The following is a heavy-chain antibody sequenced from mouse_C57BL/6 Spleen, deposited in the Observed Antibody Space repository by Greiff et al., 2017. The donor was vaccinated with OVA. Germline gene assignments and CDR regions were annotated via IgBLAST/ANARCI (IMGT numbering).Heavy chain of an antibody. CDR1: GYAFSSSW. CDR3: ARVTAQATYAMDY. V-gene: IGHV1-82*01. J-gene: IGHJ4*01. D-gene: IGHD3-2*02. CDR2: IYPGDGDT. Sequence: VQLQESGPELVKPGASVKISCKASGYAFSSSWMNWVKQRPGTGLEWIGRIYPGDGDTNYNGKFKGKATLTADKSSSTAYMQLSSLTSEDSAVYFCARVTAQATYAMDYWGQGTSVTVSS.